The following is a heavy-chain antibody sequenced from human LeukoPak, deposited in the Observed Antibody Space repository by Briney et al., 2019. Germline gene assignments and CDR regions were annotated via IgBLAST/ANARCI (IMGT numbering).Heavy chain of an antibody. J-gene: IGHJ4*02. CDR3: ARSPECSSTRCYRGDLDY. CDR1: GGSISSYY. Sequence: PSETLSLTCTVSGGSISSYYWSWIRQPPVKGLEWIGYIYYSGSTNYNPSLKSRVTISVDTSKNQFSLKLSSVTAADTAVYYCARSPECSSTRCYRGDLDYWGQGTLVTVSS. V-gene: IGHV4-59*01. D-gene: IGHD2-2*01. CDR2: IYYSGST.